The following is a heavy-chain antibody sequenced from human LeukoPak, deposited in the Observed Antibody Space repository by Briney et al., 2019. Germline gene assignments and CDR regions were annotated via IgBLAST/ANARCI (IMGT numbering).Heavy chain of an antibody. J-gene: IGHJ4*02. Sequence: SETLSLTCTVSGGSISSYYWSWIRQPPGKGLEWIGYTYYSGSTNYNPSLKSRVTISVDTSKNQFSLKLSSVTAADTAVYYCARGTLFDYWGQGTLVTVSS. CDR1: GGSISSYY. CDR3: ARGTLFDY. D-gene: IGHD1-1*01. CDR2: TYYSGST. V-gene: IGHV4-59*08.